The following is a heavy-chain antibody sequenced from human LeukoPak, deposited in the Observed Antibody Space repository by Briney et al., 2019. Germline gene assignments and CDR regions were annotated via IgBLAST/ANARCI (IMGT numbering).Heavy chain of an antibody. J-gene: IGHJ6*02. V-gene: IGHV4-4*02. Sequence: SETLSLTCAVSGGSISNSNWWSWVRQPPGKGLEWIGEIYHSGSTNYSPSLKSRVTISVDKSKNQLSLKLSSVTAADTAVYYCAGRPPYGVVSYGMDVWGQGTTVTVSS. CDR2: IYHSGST. D-gene: IGHD4-17*01. CDR1: GGSISNSNW. CDR3: AGRPPYGVVSYGMDV.